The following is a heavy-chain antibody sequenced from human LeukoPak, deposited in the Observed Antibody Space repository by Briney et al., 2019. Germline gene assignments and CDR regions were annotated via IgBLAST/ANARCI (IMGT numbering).Heavy chain of an antibody. CDR1: GFTFSSYA. Sequence: GGSLRLSCAASGFTFSSYAMIWVRQAPGKGLEWVSAISGSGGSTYYADSVKGRFTISRDNSKNTLYLQMNSLRAEDTAVYYCAKDQDYYDSGSQWWGQGTLVTVSS. CDR2: ISGSGGST. CDR3: AKDQDYYDSGSQW. V-gene: IGHV3-23*01. J-gene: IGHJ4*02. D-gene: IGHD3-10*01.